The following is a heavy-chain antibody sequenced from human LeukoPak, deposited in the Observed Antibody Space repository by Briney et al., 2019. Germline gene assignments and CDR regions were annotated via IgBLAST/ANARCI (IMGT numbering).Heavy chain of an antibody. CDR2: FDPEDGET. Sequence: ASVKVSCKVSGYTLTELSMHWVRQAPGKGLEWMGGFDPEDGETIYAQKFQGRVTMTEDTSTDTAYMELSSLRSEDTGVYYCATDQGSYGFSILTNWGQGTLVTVSS. J-gene: IGHJ4*02. D-gene: IGHD5-18*01. CDR3: ATDQGSYGFSILTN. V-gene: IGHV1-24*01. CDR1: GYTLTELS.